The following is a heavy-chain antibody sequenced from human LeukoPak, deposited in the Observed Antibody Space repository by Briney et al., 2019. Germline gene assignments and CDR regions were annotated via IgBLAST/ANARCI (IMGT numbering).Heavy chain of an antibody. CDR2: MYHSGGT. CDR3: ARRIVVVVAATPGTWFDP. J-gene: IGHJ5*02. Sequence: PSETLSLTCSVSGGSISSNNWWSWVRQPPGKGLEWIGEMYHSGGTNYNPSLKSRVTISVDKSKNQFSLKLSSVTAADTAVYYCARRIVVVVAATPGTWFDPWGQGTLVTVSS. CDR1: GGSISSNNW. V-gene: IGHV4-4*02. D-gene: IGHD2-15*01.